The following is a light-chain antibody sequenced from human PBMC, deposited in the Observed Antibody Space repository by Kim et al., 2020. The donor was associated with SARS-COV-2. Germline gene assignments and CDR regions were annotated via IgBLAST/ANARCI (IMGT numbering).Light chain of an antibody. CDR1: QSVSSY. Sequence: EIVLTQSPATLSLSPGERATLSCRASQSVSSYLAWYQLKPGQAPRLLIYDASNRATGIPARFSGSGSGTDFTLTISSLEPEDFAVYYCQQRSNWPLLTFGGGTKVDIK. V-gene: IGKV3-11*01. CDR3: QQRSNWPLLT. CDR2: DAS. J-gene: IGKJ4*01.